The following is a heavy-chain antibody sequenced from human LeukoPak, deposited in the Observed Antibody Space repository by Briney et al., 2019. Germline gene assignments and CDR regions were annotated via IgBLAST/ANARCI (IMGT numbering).Heavy chain of an antibody. CDR3: ARASQDYYGSGSYYRGGDAFDI. CDR2: IIPILGIA. V-gene: IGHV1-69*04. CDR1: GGTFSNYA. J-gene: IGHJ3*02. Sequence: SVKVSCKASGGTFSNYAINWVRQAPGQGLEWMGRIIPILGIANYAQKFQGRVTITVDKSTSIAYMELSSLRSEDTAVYYCARASQDYYGSGSYYRGGDAFDIWGQGTMVTVSS. D-gene: IGHD3-10*01.